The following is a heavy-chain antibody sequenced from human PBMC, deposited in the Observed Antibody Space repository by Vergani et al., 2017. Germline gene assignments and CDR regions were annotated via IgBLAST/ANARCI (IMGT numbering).Heavy chain of an antibody. V-gene: IGHV1-69*01. Sequence: QVQLVQSGAEVKKPGSSVKVSCKASGGTFSSYAISWVRQAPGQGLEWMGGIIPIFGTANYAQKFQGRVTITADESTSTAYMELSSLRSEDTAVYYCARMGGYDEGDAFRIGYFDSWGPGILVTVSS. CDR2: IIPIFGTA. J-gene: IGHJ4*02. D-gene: IGHD3-22*01. CDR1: GGTFSSYA. CDR3: ARMGGYDEGDAFRIGYFDS.